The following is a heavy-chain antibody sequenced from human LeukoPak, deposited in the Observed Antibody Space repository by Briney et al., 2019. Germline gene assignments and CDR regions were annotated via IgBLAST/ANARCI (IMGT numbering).Heavy chain of an antibody. D-gene: IGHD1-1*01. V-gene: IGHV1-69*04. CDR3: AGSTTGTTFYYGMDV. Sequence: SVKVSCKASGGTFSGYAISWVRQAPGQGLEWMGTIIPIFGIANYAQKFQGRVTITADKSTSTAYMELSSLRSEDTAVYYCAGSTTGTTFYYGMDVWGQGATVTVSS. CDR2: IIPIFGIA. J-gene: IGHJ6*02. CDR1: GGTFSGYA.